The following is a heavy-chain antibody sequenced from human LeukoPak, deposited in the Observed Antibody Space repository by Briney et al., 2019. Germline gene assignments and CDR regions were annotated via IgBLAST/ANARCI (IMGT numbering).Heavy chain of an antibody. CDR1: GFTFSSCG. V-gene: IGHV3-30*02. CDR3: AKDPGVLWFGELSH. Sequence: GGSLRLSCAASGFTFSSCGMHWVRQAPGKGLEWVAFIRYDGSNKYYADSVKGRFTISRDNSKNTLYLQMNSLRAEDTAVYYCAKDPGVLWFGELSHWGQGTLVTVSS. CDR2: IRYDGSNK. D-gene: IGHD3-10*01. J-gene: IGHJ4*02.